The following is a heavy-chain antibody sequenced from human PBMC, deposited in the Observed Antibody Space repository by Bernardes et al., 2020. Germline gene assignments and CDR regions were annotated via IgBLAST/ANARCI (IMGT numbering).Heavy chain of an antibody. Sequence: SETLSLTCSVSGGSITPHYWSWIRQPPGKGLEWIGYIHDSGASNHNPSLRGRVTISVDTSKSLFSLRLTSVTAADTAIYYCARDTRVDSTDHYEDVFDSWGQGTLVTVSS. CDR3: ARDTRVDSTDHYEDVFDS. D-gene: IGHD3-22*01. V-gene: IGHV4-59*11. CDR1: GGSITPHY. CDR2: IHDSGAS. J-gene: IGHJ4*02.